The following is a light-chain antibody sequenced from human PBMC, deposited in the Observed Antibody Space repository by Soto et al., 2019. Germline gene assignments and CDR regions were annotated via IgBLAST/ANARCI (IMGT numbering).Light chain of an antibody. V-gene: IGKV1-5*03. J-gene: IGKJ4*01. CDR3: QQYNSHSPLT. Sequence: DIQLTQSPSTLSASVGDRVTITCRASQSIDSWLAWYQQKPGKAPKLLIYKASSLEAGVPSRFSGSGSGTEFTLTISSLRPDDFASYYCQQYNSHSPLTFGGGTKVEIK. CDR2: KAS. CDR1: QSIDSW.